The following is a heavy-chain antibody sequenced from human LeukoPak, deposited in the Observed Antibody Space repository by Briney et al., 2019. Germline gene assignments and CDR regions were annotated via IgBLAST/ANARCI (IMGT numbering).Heavy chain of an antibody. CDR3: AKDPDYYDSSA. CDR2: ISGSGGST. J-gene: IGHJ5*02. Sequence: AGGSLRLSCAASGFTLSSHDMHWVRQAPGKGLEWVSVISGSGGSTYYADSVKGRFTISRDNSKNTLYLQMNSLRAEDTAVYSCAKDPDYYDSSAWGQGTLVTVSS. D-gene: IGHD3-22*01. V-gene: IGHV3-23*01. CDR1: GFTLSSHD.